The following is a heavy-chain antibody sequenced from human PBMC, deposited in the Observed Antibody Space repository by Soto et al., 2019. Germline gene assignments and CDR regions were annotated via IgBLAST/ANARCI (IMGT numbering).Heavy chain of an antibody. J-gene: IGHJ4*02. CDR1: GYTFTRFG. Sequence: ASVKVSCKASGYTFTRFGISWVRQAPGQGLEWMGWISAFNGATNYAQKFQDRITMTTDTPTSTAYMELRSLRSDDTAVYYCARLYSSGWPRSYYEYLGQRTLVNASS. V-gene: IGHV1-18*01. D-gene: IGHD6-19*01. CDR3: ARLYSSGWPRSYYEY. CDR2: ISAFNGAT.